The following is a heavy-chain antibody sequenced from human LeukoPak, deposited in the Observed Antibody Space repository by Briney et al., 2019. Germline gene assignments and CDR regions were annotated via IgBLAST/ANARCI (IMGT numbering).Heavy chain of an antibody. V-gene: IGHV4-59*11. CDR3: ARANHNDY. D-gene: IGHD1-14*01. J-gene: IGHJ4*02. Sequence: SETLSLTCTVSGGSMRSHYWSWIRQSPGKGLEWIGHIYYSGNTNYNPSLKSRVAISIDTSKNQFSLKLNTVAAADTAVYYCARANHNDYWGQGTLVTVSS. CDR2: IYYSGNT. CDR1: GGSMRSHY.